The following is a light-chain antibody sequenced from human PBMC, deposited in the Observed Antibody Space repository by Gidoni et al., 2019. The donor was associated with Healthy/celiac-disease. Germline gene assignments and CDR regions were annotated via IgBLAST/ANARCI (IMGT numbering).Light chain of an antibody. V-gene: IGKV3-20*01. CDR2: GAS. Sequence: EIVLTPSPGTLSLSPEKRATLSCRASPSVSSSYLAWYKQKTGQATRLFIYGASSRATGIPDMFSGSGSGTDFTLTISRREHEDFAVYYCQKYGSSPLTFGGGTKVEIK. J-gene: IGKJ4*01. CDR3: QKYGSSPLT. CDR1: PSVSSSY.